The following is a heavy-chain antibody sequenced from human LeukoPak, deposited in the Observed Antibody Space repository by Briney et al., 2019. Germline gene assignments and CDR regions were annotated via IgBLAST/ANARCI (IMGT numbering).Heavy chain of an antibody. CDR1: GFTFSKNA. D-gene: IGHD6-6*01. CDR3: ARTILEYSISSGYMDV. V-gene: IGHV3-30*04. CDR2: TSYDGSNK. J-gene: IGHJ6*03. Sequence: GGSLRLSCAASGFTFSKNAMHWVRQAPGKGLEWVAVTSYDGSNKKYADSVKGRFTISRDNSKNTLYLQMNSLRAEDTVVYYCARTILEYSISSGYMDVWGKGTTVSVSS.